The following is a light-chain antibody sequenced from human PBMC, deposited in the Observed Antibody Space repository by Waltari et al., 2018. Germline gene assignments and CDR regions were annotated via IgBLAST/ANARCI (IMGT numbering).Light chain of an antibody. V-gene: IGKV2-30*01. CDR2: KVS. CDR1: QSLVYSDGNTH. CDR3: MQGTHWPYT. J-gene: IGKJ2*01. Sequence: DVVMTQSPLSLSVTLGQPASISCKSSQSLVYSDGNTHCNLFQQRPGQSPRRLIYKVSNRDSGVPDRFSGSVSGTDFTLKITRVEAEDGGVYYCMQGTHWPYTFGQGTKLDIK.